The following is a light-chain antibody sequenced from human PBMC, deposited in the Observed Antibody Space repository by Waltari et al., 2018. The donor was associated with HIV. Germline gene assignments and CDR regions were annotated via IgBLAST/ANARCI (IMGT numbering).Light chain of an antibody. J-gene: IGLJ2*01. CDR2: RVT. V-gene: IGLV2-14*01. CDR3: SSYTITNTLV. CDR1: HSDIGTFDF. Sequence: QSALAQPASVSGSPGQSVTLSSAGSHSDIGTFDFVSWYQQRPGKAPKLIIYRVTFRPSGVPNRFSASKSANTASLTISDRQTEDEAHYYCSSYTITNTLVFGGGTMLTVL.